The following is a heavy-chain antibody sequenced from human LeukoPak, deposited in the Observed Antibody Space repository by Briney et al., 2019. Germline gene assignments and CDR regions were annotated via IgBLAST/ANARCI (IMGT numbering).Heavy chain of an antibody. J-gene: IGHJ1*01. CDR3: AMGATSWSGYSFPKIFQH. D-gene: IGHD3-3*01. CDR2: IYPRDGST. CDR1: GYTFTSNY. V-gene: IGHV1-46*01. Sequence: ASVKVSCKASGYTFTSNYIHWVRQAPGQGLEWMGMIYPRDGSTSYAQKFQGRVTESRDTSTSTVHMELSGLRSEDTAVYYCAMGATSWSGYSFPKIFQHWGRGTLVTVSS.